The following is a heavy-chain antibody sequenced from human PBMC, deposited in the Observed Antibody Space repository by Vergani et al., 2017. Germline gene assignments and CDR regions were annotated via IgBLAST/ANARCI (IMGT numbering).Heavy chain of an antibody. CDR1: GFTFDDYA. CDR2: ISWNSGRI. Sequence: EVQLVESGGGLVQPGRSLRLSCAASGFTFDDYAMHWVRQAPGKGLEWVSGISWNSGRIGYVDSVKGRFTISRDTAKNSLYLQMNSLRAEDTAVYYCARVPAHDYYDSSGYYYGSLYKDAFDIWGQGTMVTVSS. J-gene: IGHJ3*02. CDR3: ARVPAHDYYDSSGYYYGSLYKDAFDI. D-gene: IGHD3-22*01. V-gene: IGHV3-9*01.